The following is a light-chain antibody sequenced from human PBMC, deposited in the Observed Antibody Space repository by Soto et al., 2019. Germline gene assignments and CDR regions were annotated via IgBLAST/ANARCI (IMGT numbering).Light chain of an antibody. CDR2: DVS. J-gene: IGLJ1*01. CDR1: NSDVGGYNY. CDR3: NSYTSSSTFV. V-gene: IGLV2-14*01. Sequence: QSVLTQPASVSGSPGKSITISCTGTNSDVGGYNYVSWYQQHPGKAPKLMIYDVSNRPSGVSNRFSGSKSGNTASLTISGLQAEDEADYYCNSYTSSSTFVFGTGTKVTVL.